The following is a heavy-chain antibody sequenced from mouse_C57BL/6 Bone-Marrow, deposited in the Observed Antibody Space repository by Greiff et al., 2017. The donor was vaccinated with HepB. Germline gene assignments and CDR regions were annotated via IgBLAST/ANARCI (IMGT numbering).Heavy chain of an antibody. CDR2: IWRGGST. Sequence: VQLQQSGPGLVQPSQILSITCTVSGFSLTSYGLHWVRQSPGKGLEWLGVIWRGGSTDYNAAFMSRLSITKDNSKSQVFFKMNSLQADDTAIYYCAKKHYGSSYAMDYWGQGTSVTVSS. CDR3: AKKHYGSSYAMDY. CDR1: GFSLTSYG. D-gene: IGHD1-1*01. V-gene: IGHV2-5*01. J-gene: IGHJ4*01.